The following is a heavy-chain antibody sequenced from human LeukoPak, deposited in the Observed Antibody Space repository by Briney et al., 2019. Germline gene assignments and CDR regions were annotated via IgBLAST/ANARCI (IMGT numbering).Heavy chain of an antibody. CDR1: GFTLSNYV. CDR3: ARDLSDDTDSGY. J-gene: IGHJ4*02. Sequence: GGSLRLSCAASGFTLSNYVMRWVRQAPGKGLEWVSSIGGSGGDKYYADSVKGRFIISRDTSKNTLYLQMNSLRAEDTAVYYCARDLSDDTDSGYWGQGTLVTVSS. CDR2: IGGSGGDK. V-gene: IGHV3-23*01. D-gene: IGHD3-10*01.